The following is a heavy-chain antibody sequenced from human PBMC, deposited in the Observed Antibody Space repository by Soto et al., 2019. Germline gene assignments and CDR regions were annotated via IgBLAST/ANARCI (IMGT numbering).Heavy chain of an antibody. V-gene: IGHV4-39*01. D-gene: IGHD4-4*01. Sequence: PSETLSLTCSVSGGSISSRTFWWGWIRQPPGKGLEWIGDMYYSGSSYSNPSLKSRVTLSVDTSKNQLSLKLNSVTAADTAVYYCARHPRDDYNYGGSGIFDYWGQGTLVTVSS. CDR3: ARHPRDDYNYGGSGIFDY. CDR1: GGSISSRTFW. J-gene: IGHJ4*02. CDR2: MYYSGSS.